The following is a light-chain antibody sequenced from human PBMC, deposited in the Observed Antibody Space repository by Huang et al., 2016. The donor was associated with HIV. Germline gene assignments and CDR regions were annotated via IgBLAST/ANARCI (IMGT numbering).Light chain of an antibody. CDR3: QQYNDYSPLT. CDR2: KAS. V-gene: IGKV1-5*03. Sequence: DIQMTQSPSTLSASVGDRVTFTCRASESISSWLAWYQQKPGKAPKVLIYKASTLESGVPSRFSGSGSGTEFTLTISSLQPDDFATYYCQQYNDYSPLTFGGGTKVEIK. J-gene: IGKJ4*01. CDR1: ESISSW.